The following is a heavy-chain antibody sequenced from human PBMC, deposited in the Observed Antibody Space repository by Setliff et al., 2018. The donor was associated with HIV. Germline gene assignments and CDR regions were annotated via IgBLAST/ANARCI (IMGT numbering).Heavy chain of an antibody. J-gene: IGHJ4*02. CDR2: IYHSGST. CDR1: GYSISNGYY. CDR3: AARNSGNPTRHFDY. Sequence: SETLSLTCAPSGYSISNGYYWGWIRQPSGKGLEWIGSIYHSGSTFYNPSLRSRVTISVDTSQDQFSLRLTSVTAADTAVYYCAARNSGNPTRHFDYWGQGTLVTGSS. D-gene: IGHD3-10*01. V-gene: IGHV4-38-2*01.